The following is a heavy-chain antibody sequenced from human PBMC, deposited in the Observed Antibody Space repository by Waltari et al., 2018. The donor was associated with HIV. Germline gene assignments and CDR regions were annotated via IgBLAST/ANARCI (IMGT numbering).Heavy chain of an antibody. CDR3: AGPCYGSGRYYNAPFDY. V-gene: IGHV1-69*01. J-gene: IGHJ4*02. Sequence: QVQLVQSGAEVKKPGSSVKVSCKASGGTCSSDATSWARQALGPGLAWMGGIIPIFRTVNYAQESQRRVTIVADESKITSYMGLSSLRSEDTAVYYCAGPCYGSGRYYNAPFDYWGQGTLVTVSS. CDR1: GGTCSSDA. CDR2: IIPIFRTV. D-gene: IGHD3-10*01.